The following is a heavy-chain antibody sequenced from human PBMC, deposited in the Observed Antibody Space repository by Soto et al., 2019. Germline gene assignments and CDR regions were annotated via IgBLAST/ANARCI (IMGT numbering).Heavy chain of an antibody. CDR2: IWYDGRNK. CDR3: ARAHYDSSGYSTLDI. CDR1: GFTFSSYG. V-gene: IGHV3-33*01. Sequence: QVQLVESGGGVVQPGRSLRLSCAASGFTFSSYGMHWVRQAPGKGLEWVAVIWYDGRNKYYVDSVKGRFIISRDNSKNTLYLQMNSLRDEDTAVYYCARAHYDSSGYSTLDIWGQGTMVTVSS. D-gene: IGHD3-22*01. J-gene: IGHJ3*02.